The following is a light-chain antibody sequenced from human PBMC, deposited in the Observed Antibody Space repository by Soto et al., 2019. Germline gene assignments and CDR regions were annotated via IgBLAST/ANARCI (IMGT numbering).Light chain of an antibody. V-gene: IGKV3-11*01. Sequence: EIVLTQSPATLSLSPGERASISCRASQSVSSSLAWYQQKPGQSPRLLIYDASNRATGIPARFSGSGSGTDFTLPISSLDPEDFAVYYGKQRSTWPPRTFGGGTKVEIK. CDR2: DAS. CDR3: KQRSTWPPRT. CDR1: QSVSSS. J-gene: IGKJ4*01.